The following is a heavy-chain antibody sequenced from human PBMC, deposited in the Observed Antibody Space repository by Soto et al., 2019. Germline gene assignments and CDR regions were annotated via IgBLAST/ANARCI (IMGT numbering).Heavy chain of an antibody. CDR2: IYYSGST. CDR1: GGSISSYY. V-gene: IGHV4-59*01. Sequence: TLSLTCTVSGGSISSYYWSWIRQPPGKGLEWIGYIYYSGSTNYNPSLKSRVTISVDTSKNQFSLKLSSVTAADTAVYYCARQSVPAAAGTLIAGVWFDPWGQGTLVTVSS. CDR3: ARQSVPAAAGTLIAGVWFDP. J-gene: IGHJ5*02. D-gene: IGHD6-13*01.